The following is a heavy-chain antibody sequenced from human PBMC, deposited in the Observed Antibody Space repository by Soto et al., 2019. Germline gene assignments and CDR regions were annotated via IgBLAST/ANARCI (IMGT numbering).Heavy chain of an antibody. Sequence: ASVKVSCKASGGTFSSYAISWVRQAPGQGLEWMGGIIPIFGTANYAQKFQGRVTITADESTSTAYMELSSLRSEDTAVYYCAGGRARWSVAAPLEPFDIWGQGTVVTV. V-gene: IGHV1-69*13. J-gene: IGHJ3*02. CDR1: GGTFSSYA. CDR2: IIPIFGTA. CDR3: AGGRARWSVAAPLEPFDI. D-gene: IGHD2-15*01.